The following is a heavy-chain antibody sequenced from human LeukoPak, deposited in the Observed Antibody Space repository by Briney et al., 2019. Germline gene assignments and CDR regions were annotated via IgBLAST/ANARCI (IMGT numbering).Heavy chain of an antibody. CDR1: GYTFTGYY. J-gene: IGHJ4*02. V-gene: IGHV1-2*02. Sequence: ASVKVSCKASGYTFTGYYMHWVRQAPGQGLEWMGWINPNSGGTNYAQKFQGRVTMTRDTSISTAYMELSRLRSDDTAVYYCAXXXXXXXXXELPARYFDYWGQGTLVTVSS. CDR2: INPNSGGT. CDR3: AXXXXXXXXXELPARYFDY. D-gene: IGHD1-7*01.